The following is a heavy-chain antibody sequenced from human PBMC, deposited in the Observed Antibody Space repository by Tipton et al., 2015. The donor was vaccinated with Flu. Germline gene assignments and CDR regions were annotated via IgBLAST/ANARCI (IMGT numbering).Heavy chain of an antibody. Sequence: TLSLTCAVSGGSISSGGYSWSWIRQPPGKGLEWIGYIYHSGSTYYNPSLKSRVTISVDRSKNQFSLKLSSVTAADTAVYYCARGACSSTSCYLMNWFDPWGQGTLVTVSS. CDR1: GGSISSGGYS. D-gene: IGHD2-2*01. CDR2: IYHSGST. CDR3: ARGACSSTSCYLMNWFDP. J-gene: IGHJ5*02. V-gene: IGHV4-30-2*01.